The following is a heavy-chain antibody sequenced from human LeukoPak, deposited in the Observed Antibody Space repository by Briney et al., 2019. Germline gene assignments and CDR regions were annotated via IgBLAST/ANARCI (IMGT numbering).Heavy chain of an antibody. Sequence: GGSLRLSCAASGFTFSSYEMNWVRQAPGKGLEWVSYISGSGSSIYYADSVKGRFTISRDNAKNSLYLQMNSLRAEDTAVYYCARGPSGYHNTGGQGTLVTVSS. CDR3: ARGPSGYHNT. V-gene: IGHV3-48*03. J-gene: IGHJ4*02. CDR2: ISGSGSSI. D-gene: IGHD5-12*01. CDR1: GFTFSSYE.